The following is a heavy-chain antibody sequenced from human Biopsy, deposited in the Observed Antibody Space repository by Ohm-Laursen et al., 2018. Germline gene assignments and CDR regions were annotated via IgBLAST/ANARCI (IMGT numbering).Heavy chain of an antibody. CDR1: GGSISSSTTYY. D-gene: IGHD1-26*01. Sequence: SETLSLTWTVSGGSISSSTTYYWAWLRQPPGKGLEWIGSIYNTETTFYNPSLKSRVTISVDTSTNQFSLRLSSVTAADTAVYYCARPAPSYSGSYWRYFDLWGRGTLVTVSS. V-gene: IGHV4-39*01. CDR2: IYNTETT. J-gene: IGHJ2*01. CDR3: ARPAPSYSGSYWRYFDL.